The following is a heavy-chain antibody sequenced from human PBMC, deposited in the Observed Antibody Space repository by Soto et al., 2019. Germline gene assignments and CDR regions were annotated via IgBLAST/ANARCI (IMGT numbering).Heavy chain of an antibody. CDR1: GGSISSYY. V-gene: IGHV4-59*01. CDR3: ARDHSSSSRVGYYYYGMDV. D-gene: IGHD6-6*01. CDR2: IYYSGST. Sequence: SETLSLTCTVSGGSISSYYWSWIRQPPGKGLECIGYIYYSGSTNYNPSLKSRVTISVDTSKNQFSLKLSSVTAADTAVYYCARDHSSSSRVGYYYYGMDVWGQGTMVTVSS. J-gene: IGHJ6*02.